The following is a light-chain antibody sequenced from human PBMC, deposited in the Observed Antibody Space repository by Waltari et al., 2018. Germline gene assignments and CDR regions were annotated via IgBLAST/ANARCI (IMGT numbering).Light chain of an antibody. CDR1: TSHIWRNY. V-gene: IGLV1-51*02. J-gene: IGLJ1*01. CDR2: ENN. CDR3: ATWDESLNGV. Sequence: QSVLTQPPSVSAASGHKVTIPCSRSTSHIWRNYVSWSQHLPGTVPKLLIYENNERPPGIPDRFSGSKSGTSATLDIAGLQTGDEGEYYCATWDESLNGVFGPGTKVTVL.